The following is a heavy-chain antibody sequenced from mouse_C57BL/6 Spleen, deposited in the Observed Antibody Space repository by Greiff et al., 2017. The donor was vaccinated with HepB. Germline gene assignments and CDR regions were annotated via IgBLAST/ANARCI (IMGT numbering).Heavy chain of an antibody. CDR2: SDPEPGGT. V-gene: IGHV1-15*01. D-gene: IGHD2-14*01. CDR1: GYKFTDYE. J-gene: IGHJ4*01. Sequence: QVQLKESGAELVRPGASVTLSCKASGYKFTDYEMHWVKQTPVHGLEWIGASDPEPGGTAYNQKFKGKAILTADKSSSTAYMDLRSLTSEDSAVSYCTLYDMDAMDYWGQGTSVTVSS. CDR3: TLYDMDAMDY.